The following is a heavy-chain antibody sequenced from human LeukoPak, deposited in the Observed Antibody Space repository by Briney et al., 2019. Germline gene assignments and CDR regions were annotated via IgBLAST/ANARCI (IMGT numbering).Heavy chain of an antibody. CDR1: GGSISSYY. CDR3: ARASAAEGEYNWFDP. CDR2: INHSGST. Sequence: PSETLSLTCTVSGGSISSYYWSWIRQPPGKGLEWIGEINHSGSTNYNPSLKSRVTISVDTSKNQFSLKLSSVTAADTAVYYCARASAAEGEYNWFDPWGQGTLVTVSS. J-gene: IGHJ5*02. D-gene: IGHD6-13*01. V-gene: IGHV4-34*01.